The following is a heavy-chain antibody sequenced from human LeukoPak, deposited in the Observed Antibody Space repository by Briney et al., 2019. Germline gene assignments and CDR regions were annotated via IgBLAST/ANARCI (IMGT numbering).Heavy chain of an antibody. V-gene: IGHV3-66*04. J-gene: IGHJ4*02. CDR1: GFTVSSNY. Sequence: QAGGSLRLSCAASGFTVSSNYMSWVRQAPGKGLEWVSVIYSGGSTYYADSAKGRFTISRDNSKNTLYLQMNSLRAEDTAVYYCARRDPYYYDSSGYYPFDYWGQGTLVTVSS. D-gene: IGHD3-22*01. CDR2: IYSGGST. CDR3: ARRDPYYYDSSGYYPFDY.